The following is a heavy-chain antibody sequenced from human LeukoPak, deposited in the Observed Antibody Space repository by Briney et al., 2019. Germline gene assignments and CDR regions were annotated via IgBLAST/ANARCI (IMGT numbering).Heavy chain of an antibody. CDR1: GGSMSSYY. J-gene: IGHJ4*02. D-gene: IGHD3-22*01. CDR2: IFYSGST. V-gene: IGHV4-59*08. CDR3: ARHGSVSSGASV. Sequence: SETLSLTCIVSGGSMSSYYWSWIRQPPGKGLEWIGYIFYSGSTNYNPSLKSRVTISVDTSKNQFSLKLSSVPAADTAVYYCARHGSVSSGASVWGQGSLVTVSS.